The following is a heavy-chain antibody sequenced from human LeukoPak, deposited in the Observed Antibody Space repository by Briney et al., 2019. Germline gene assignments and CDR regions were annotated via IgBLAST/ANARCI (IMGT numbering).Heavy chain of an antibody. CDR3: AKMGSGWYWDY. J-gene: IGHJ4*02. V-gene: IGHV3-21*01. CDR2: LSGGSDHI. CDR1: GFTFSSYN. Sequence: PGGSLRLSCAASGFTFSSYNMYWVRQAPGQGLEWVSSLSGGSDHIYYADPVKGRFTISRDNAKNSLYLQMNSLRAEDTAVYYWAKMGSGWYWDYGGQGTLVTVSS. D-gene: IGHD6-19*01.